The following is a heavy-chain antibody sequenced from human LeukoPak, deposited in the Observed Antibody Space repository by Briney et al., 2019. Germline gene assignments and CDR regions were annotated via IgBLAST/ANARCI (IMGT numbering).Heavy chain of an antibody. Sequence: GGSLRLPCAASGFTFSSYGITWVRQAPGEGLEWVSTISATGGSTYYADSVKGRFTISRDNSKDTLYLQMNSLRAEDTAVYYCAKGGYSSGWRNYFDYWGQGTLVTVSS. J-gene: IGHJ4*02. V-gene: IGHV3-23*01. CDR1: GFTFSSYG. CDR2: ISATGGST. CDR3: AKGGYSSGWRNYFDY. D-gene: IGHD6-19*01.